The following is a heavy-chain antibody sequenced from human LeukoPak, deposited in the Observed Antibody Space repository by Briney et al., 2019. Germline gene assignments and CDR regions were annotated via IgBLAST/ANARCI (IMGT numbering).Heavy chain of an antibody. CDR2: IYYSGST. Sequence: SETLSLTCAVSGGSISSTNWWSWVRQPPGKGLEWIGSIYYSGSTYYNASLRSRVTMSVDTSKNQFSLKLSSVTAADTAVYYCAREGGGFDYWGQGTLVTVSS. D-gene: IGHD3-16*01. V-gene: IGHV4-4*02. CDR1: GGSISSTNW. CDR3: AREGGGFDY. J-gene: IGHJ4*02.